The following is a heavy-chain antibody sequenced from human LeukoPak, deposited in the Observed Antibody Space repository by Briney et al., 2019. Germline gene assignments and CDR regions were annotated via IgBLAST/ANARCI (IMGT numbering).Heavy chain of an antibody. CDR3: ARRVGTVAVAGAIDY. V-gene: IGHV4-61*02. D-gene: IGHD6-19*01. CDR1: GGSISSGSYY. J-gene: IGHJ4*02. Sequence: SQTLSLTCTVSGGSISSGSYYWSWIRQPAGKGLEWIGRMYISGSTNYNPSLKSRVTISIDTSKNQFSLKLSSVTAADTAVYYCARRVGTVAVAGAIDYWGQGTLVTVSS. CDR2: MYISGST.